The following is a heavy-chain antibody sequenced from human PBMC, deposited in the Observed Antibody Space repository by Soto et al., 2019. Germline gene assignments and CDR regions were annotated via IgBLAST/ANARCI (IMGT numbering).Heavy chain of an antibody. CDR1: VYTFTGYY. CDR3: ARADYGDYEVY. J-gene: IGHJ4*02. CDR2: INPNSGGT. D-gene: IGHD4-17*01. V-gene: IGHV1-2*04. Sequence: ASVKVSCKASVYTFTGYYMHWVRQAPGQGLEWMGWINPNSGGTNYAQKFQGWVTMARDTSTSTAYMELRSLRSDDTAVYYCARADYGDYEVYWGQGTLVTVSS.